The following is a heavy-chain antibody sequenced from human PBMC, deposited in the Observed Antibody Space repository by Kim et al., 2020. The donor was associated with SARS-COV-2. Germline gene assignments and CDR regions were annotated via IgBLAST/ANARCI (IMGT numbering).Heavy chain of an antibody. CDR3: AKSLAMDIRGGYYYYGMDV. D-gene: IGHD5-18*01. Sequence: GGSLRLSCAASGFTFGDYAMQWVRQAPGKGLEWVSGISWNSASIGYADSVKGRFTISRDNAKNSLYLQMNSLRTEDTALYYCAKSLAMDIRGGYYYYGMDVWGQGTTVTVSS. CDR2: ISWNSASI. CDR1: GFTFGDYA. J-gene: IGHJ6*02. V-gene: IGHV3-9*01.